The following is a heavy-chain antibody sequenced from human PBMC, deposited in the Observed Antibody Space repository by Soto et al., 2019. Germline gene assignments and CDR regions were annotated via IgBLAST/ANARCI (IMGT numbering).Heavy chain of an antibody. J-gene: IGHJ6*02. CDR3: ARGVRSSGWLGNYYGMDV. V-gene: IGHV3-30-3*01. CDR1: GFTFSSYA. D-gene: IGHD6-19*01. CDR2: ISYDGSNK. Sequence: VQLVESGGGLVQPGGSLRLSCAASGFTFSSYAMHWVRQAPGKGLEWVAVISYDGSNKYYADSVKGRFTISRDNSKNTLYLQMNSLRDEDTAVYYCARGVRSSGWLGNYYGMDVWGQGTTVTVSS.